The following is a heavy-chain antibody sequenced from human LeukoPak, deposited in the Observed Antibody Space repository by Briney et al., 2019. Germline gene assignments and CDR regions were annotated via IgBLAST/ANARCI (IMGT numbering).Heavy chain of an antibody. CDR1: GFTFSSYG. CDR3: ARDHYDILTGYNDY. D-gene: IGHD3-9*01. Sequence: GGSLRLSCAASGFTFSSYGMHWVRQAPGKGLEWVAFIRYDGSNKYYADSVKGRFTISRDNSKNTLYLQMNSLRAEDTAVYYCARDHYDILTGYNDYWGQGTLVTVSS. V-gene: IGHV3-30*02. CDR2: IRYDGSNK. J-gene: IGHJ4*02.